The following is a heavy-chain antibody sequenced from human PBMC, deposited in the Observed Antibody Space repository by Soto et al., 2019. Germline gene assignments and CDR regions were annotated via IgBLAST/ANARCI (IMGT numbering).Heavy chain of an antibody. V-gene: IGHV3-48*02. J-gene: IGHJ4*02. CDR3: ARAGYRSVDY. D-gene: IGHD3-3*01. CDR2: ISSSGSTI. Sequence: EVQLVESGGGLVQPGGSLRLSCAASGFTFSSYSMNWVRQAPGKGLVWVSYISSSGSTIYYADSVRGRFTISRDNAKTSLYLPMNSLRDEDTAVYYCARAGYRSVDYWGQGTLVTVSS. CDR1: GFTFSSYS.